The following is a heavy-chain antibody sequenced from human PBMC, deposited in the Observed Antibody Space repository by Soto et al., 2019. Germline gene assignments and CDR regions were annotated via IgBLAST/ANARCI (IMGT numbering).Heavy chain of an antibody. CDR1: GFTFSSYA. CDR3: AKDRVDESSGWITYYYYYGMDV. Sequence: GGSLRLSCAASGFTFSSYAMSWVRQAPGKGLEWVSAISGSGGSTYYADSVKGRFTISRDNSKNTLYLQMNSLRAEDTAVYYCAKDRVDESSGWITYYYYYGMDVWGQGTTVTVSS. J-gene: IGHJ6*02. D-gene: IGHD6-19*01. CDR2: ISGSGGST. V-gene: IGHV3-23*01.